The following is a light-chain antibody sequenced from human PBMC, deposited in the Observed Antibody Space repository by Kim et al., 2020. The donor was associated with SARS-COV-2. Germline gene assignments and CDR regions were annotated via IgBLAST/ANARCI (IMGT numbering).Light chain of an antibody. CDR3: ATWDDSLGGVL. Sequence: GQRVTISCSGSTSNIGTYHISWYQQLPGTAPKLLIFSTNQRPSGVADRLSGSKSGTSASLAISGLQSEDEAHYYCATWDDSLGGVLFGGGTQLTVL. CDR2: STN. J-gene: IGLJ2*01. V-gene: IGLV1-47*01. CDR1: TSNIGTYH.